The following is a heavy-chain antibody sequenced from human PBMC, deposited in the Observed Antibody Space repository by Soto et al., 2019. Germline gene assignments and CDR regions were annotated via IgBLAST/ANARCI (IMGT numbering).Heavy chain of an antibody. D-gene: IGHD2-15*01. CDR3: ARERSMGCSGGSCYLDFDY. Sequence: ASVKVSCKASGGTFSSYAISWVRQAPGQGLEWMGGIIPIFGTANYAQKFQGRVTITADESTSTAYMELSSLRSEDTAVYYCARERSMGCSGGSCYLDFDYWGQGTLVTVSS. CDR2: IIPIFGTA. CDR1: GGTFSSYA. J-gene: IGHJ4*02. V-gene: IGHV1-69*13.